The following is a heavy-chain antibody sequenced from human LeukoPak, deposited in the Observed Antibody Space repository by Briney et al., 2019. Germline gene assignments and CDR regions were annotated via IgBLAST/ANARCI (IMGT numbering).Heavy chain of an antibody. Sequence: KPSETLSLTCTVSGGSISSSSYYWGWIRQPPGKGLEWIGSIYYSGSTYYNPSLKSRVTISVDTSKNQFSLKLSSVTAADTAVYFCASHSSGWNHFDYWGQGTLVTVSS. CDR3: ASHSSGWNHFDY. CDR1: GGSISSSSYY. J-gene: IGHJ4*02. V-gene: IGHV4-39*07. D-gene: IGHD6-19*01. CDR2: IYYSGST.